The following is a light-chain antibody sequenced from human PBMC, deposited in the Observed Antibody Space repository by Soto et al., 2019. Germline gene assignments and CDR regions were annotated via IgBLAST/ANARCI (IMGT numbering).Light chain of an antibody. CDR2: GAS. CDR1: QSVSSRY. J-gene: IGKJ1*01. Sequence: IVLTQSPGTLSLSPGERTTLSCRASQSVSSRYSAWYQQKPGQAPRLLIYGASTRATGIPDRFSGSGSETDFTLTISRLEPEDFAVYYCQHYGSSPRTFDQGTKVDIK. V-gene: IGKV3-20*01. CDR3: QHYGSSPRT.